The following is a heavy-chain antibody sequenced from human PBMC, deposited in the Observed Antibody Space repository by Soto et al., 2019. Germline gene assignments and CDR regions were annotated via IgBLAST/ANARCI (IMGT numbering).Heavy chain of an antibody. CDR2: ISGSGNTI. CDR3: ARDWGGWLDP. CDR1: GFMFGDSY. J-gene: IGHJ5*02. D-gene: IGHD2-21*01. Sequence: QVQLVESGENLVKPGGSLRLSCVASGFMFGDSYMSWIRQAPGKGLEWLAYISGSGNTIQYADSVKGRFTVSRDNAQSSVFLEMNSVKAEDTGLYFCARDWGGWLDPWGQGTLVTVSS. V-gene: IGHV3-11*01.